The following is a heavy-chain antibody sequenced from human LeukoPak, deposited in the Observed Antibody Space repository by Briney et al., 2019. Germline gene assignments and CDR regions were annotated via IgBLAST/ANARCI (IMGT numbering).Heavy chain of an antibody. CDR3: AKALCGGHDY. J-gene: IGHJ4*02. D-gene: IGHD4-23*01. Sequence: PGGSLRLSCAASGFTFSTYAMSWVRQAPGKGLECVSALSGNGNTIYYADSVKGRFTISRDNSKNTLSLQMNSLRAEDTAVYYCAKALCGGHDYWGQGTLVTVSS. CDR2: LSGNGNTI. CDR1: GFTFSTYA. V-gene: IGHV3-23*01.